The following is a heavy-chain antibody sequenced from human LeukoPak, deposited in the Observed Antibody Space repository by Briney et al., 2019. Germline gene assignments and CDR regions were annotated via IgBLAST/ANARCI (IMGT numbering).Heavy chain of an antibody. V-gene: IGHV1-8*01. CDR1: GYTFTSYD. CDR2: MSPDSGYT. CDR3: AKEGGEVGYYYMDV. D-gene: IGHD1-26*01. Sequence: ASVKVSCKASGYTFTSYDITWVRQATGQGLEWMGWMSPDSGYTGYAQTFQGRVTLTRNTSVSTAFMELSSLRAEDTAVYYCAKEGGEVGYYYMDVWGKGTTVTVSS. J-gene: IGHJ6*03.